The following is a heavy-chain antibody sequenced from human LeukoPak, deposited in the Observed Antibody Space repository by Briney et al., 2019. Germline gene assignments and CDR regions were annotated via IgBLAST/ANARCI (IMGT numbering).Heavy chain of an antibody. D-gene: IGHD6-13*01. V-gene: IGHV3-48*03. CDR2: ISSSGSTI. CDR1: GFTFSSYE. J-gene: IGHJ3*02. CDR3: AREFLSSWFRTSSTGDHDAFDI. Sequence: GGPLRLSCAASGFTFSSYEMNWVRQAPGKGLEWVSYISSSGSTIYYADSVKGRFTISRDNAKNSLYLQMNSLRAEDTAVYYCAREFLSSWFRTSSTGDHDAFDIWGQGTMVTVSS.